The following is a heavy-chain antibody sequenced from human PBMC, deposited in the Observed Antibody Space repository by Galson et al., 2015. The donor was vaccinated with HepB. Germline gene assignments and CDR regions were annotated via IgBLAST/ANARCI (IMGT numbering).Heavy chain of an antibody. CDR3: ARRGRWGMRAPGWFDP. CDR2: IYYSGST. V-gene: IGHV4-59*12. D-gene: IGHD7-27*01. J-gene: IGHJ5*02. CDR1: GGSISSYY. Sequence: SETLSLTCTVSGGSISSYYWSWIRQPPGKGLEWIVYIYYSGSTNYNPSLKSRVTMSVDTSKNQFSLKLSSVTAADTAVYYCARRGRWGMRAPGWFDPWGQGTLVTVSS.